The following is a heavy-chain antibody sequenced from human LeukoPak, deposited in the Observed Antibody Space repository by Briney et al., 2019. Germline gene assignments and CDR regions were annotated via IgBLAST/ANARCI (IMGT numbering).Heavy chain of an antibody. CDR2: INVGNGNT. V-gene: IGHV1-3*01. CDR3: ARDPTAGSRDWYAWFDP. CDR1: GYTFTTYA. Sequence: ASVKVSCKASGYTFTTYALHWVRQAPGQRLEWMAWINVGNGNTKYSQKFQGRVTISRDTSASTAYMEVRSLRSEDTAVYYCARDPTAGSRDWYAWFDPWGRGTLVTVSS. J-gene: IGHJ5*02. D-gene: IGHD6-19*01.